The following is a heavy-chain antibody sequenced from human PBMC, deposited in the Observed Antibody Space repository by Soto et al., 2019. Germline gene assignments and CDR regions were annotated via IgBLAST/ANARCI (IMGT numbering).Heavy chain of an antibody. J-gene: IGHJ6*02. CDR1: GGSISSGGYS. D-gene: IGHD6-13*01. V-gene: IGHV4-30-2*02. Sequence: SETLSLTCAVSGGSISSGGYSWGWIRQPPGRGLEWIGYIYHSGSTYYNPSLKSRVTISVDRSKNQFSLKLSSVTAADTAVYYCASSNIAAAGFYYYGMDVWGRGTTVTVSS. CDR2: IYHSGST. CDR3: ASSNIAAAGFYYYGMDV.